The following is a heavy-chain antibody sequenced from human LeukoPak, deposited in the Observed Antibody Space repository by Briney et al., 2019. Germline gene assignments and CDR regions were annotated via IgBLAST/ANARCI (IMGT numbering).Heavy chain of an antibody. D-gene: IGHD3-10*01. J-gene: IGHJ4*02. V-gene: IGHV1-8*01. Sequence: VASVKVSCKASGYTFTSYDINWVRQATGQGLEWMGWMNLNSGNTGYAQKFQGRVTMTRNTSISTAYMELSSLRSEDTAVFYCTRDLGTYTSYGSIFFDFWGQGTLVTVSS. CDR2: MNLNSGNT. CDR3: TRDLGTYTSYGSIFFDF. CDR1: GYTFTSYD.